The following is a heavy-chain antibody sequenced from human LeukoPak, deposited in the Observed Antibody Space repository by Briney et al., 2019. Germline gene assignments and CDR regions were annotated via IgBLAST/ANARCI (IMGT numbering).Heavy chain of an antibody. CDR1: GVSISSSSYY. CDR3: SRHSYGDYAQNLLFDL. D-gene: IGHD4-17*01. Sequence: AETLSLTCTVSGVSISSSSYYWGWIRQPPGKGLEWIRSIYYSGSTYYNPSLKRRVTISVDSSKNPYPQNLSLITAADTAVYYCSRHSYGDYAQNLLFDLWGRGTLVTVAS. V-gene: IGHV4-39*01. J-gene: IGHJ2*01. CDR2: IYYSGST.